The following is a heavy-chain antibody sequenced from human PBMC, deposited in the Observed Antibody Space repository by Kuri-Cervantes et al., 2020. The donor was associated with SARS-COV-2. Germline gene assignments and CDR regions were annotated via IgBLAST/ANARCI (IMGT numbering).Heavy chain of an antibody. CDR3: AREGEYQLLYSSGIYYYGMDV. Sequence: GGSLRLSCAASGFTFSSYAMHWVRQAPGKGLEWVAVISYDGSNKYYADSVKGRFTISRDNSKNTLYLQMNSLRAEDTAVYYCAREGEYQLLYSSGIYYYGMDVWGQGTTVTVSS. V-gene: IGHV3-30-3*01. CDR2: ISYDGSNK. J-gene: IGHJ6*02. D-gene: IGHD2-2*02. CDR1: GFTFSSYA.